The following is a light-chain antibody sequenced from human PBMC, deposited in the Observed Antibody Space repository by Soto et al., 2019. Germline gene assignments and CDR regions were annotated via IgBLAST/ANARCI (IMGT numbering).Light chain of an antibody. CDR1: QGIDSS. CDR3: QQLHDYPIT. Sequence: ILSTPSPSSLSASVVDIVTITCRASQGIDSSFAWYQQKPGKAPKLLIYAASSLQSGVPSRFSGSGSGTDFTLTISSLQPEDFATYYCQQLHDYPITFGQGTKVDIK. V-gene: IGKV1-9*01. CDR2: AAS. J-gene: IGKJ1*01.